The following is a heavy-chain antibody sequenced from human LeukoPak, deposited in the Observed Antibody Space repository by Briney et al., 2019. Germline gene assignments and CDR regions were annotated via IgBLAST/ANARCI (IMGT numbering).Heavy chain of an antibody. J-gene: IGHJ4*02. Sequence: WASVKVSCQASGYTFTSYDINWVRQATGQGLEWMGWMNPNSGNTGYAQKFQGRVTMTRNTSISTAYMELSSLRSEDTAVYYCARVGYSGYDFGYWGQGTLVTVSS. CDR1: GYTFTSYD. CDR3: ARVGYSGYDFGY. CDR2: MNPNSGNT. V-gene: IGHV1-8*01. D-gene: IGHD5-12*01.